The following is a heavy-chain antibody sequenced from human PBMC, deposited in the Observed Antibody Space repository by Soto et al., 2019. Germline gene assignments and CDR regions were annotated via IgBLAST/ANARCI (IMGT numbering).Heavy chain of an antibody. CDR1: GYTFTSYY. V-gene: IGHV1-8*01. CDR2: MNPNSGNT. Sequence: GASVKVSCKSSGYTFTSYYINWVRQATGQGLEWMGWMNPNSGNTGYAQKLQGRVTMTRNTSISTAYMELSSLRSEDTAVYYCARREGSTYYDFWSGYYMVYWGQGTLVTVSS. CDR3: ARREGSTYYDFWSGYYMVY. D-gene: IGHD3-3*01. J-gene: IGHJ4*02.